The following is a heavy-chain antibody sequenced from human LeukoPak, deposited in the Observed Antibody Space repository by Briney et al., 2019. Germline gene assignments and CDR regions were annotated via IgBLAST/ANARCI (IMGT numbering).Heavy chain of an antibody. CDR2: FDPEDGET. D-gene: IGHD3-22*01. CDR3: ATDSYDSSGYRFTAGY. Sequence: ASVKVSCKVSGYTLTELSMHWVRQAPGKGLEWMGGFDPEDGETIYAQKFQGRVTMTEDTSTDTAYMELSSLRSGDTAVYYCATDSYDSSGYRFTAGYWGQGTLVTVSS. CDR1: GYTLTELS. V-gene: IGHV1-24*01. J-gene: IGHJ4*02.